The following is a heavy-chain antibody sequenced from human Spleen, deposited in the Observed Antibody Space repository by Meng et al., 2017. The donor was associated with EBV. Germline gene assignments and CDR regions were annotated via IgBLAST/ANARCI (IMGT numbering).Heavy chain of an antibody. J-gene: IGHJ4*02. CDR3: VREVRSGSYFNDY. V-gene: IGHV4-61*01. CDR2: IYYSGDT. Sequence: QDSGPVLVKSSETLSLTGTVSGASVISNTYYWSWIRQPPGKRLEWIGNIYYSGDTKYNPSLESRVTISLHTSKNQFSLRLTSVTAADTAVYYCVREVRSGSYFNDYWGQGTLVTVSS. CDR1: GASVISNTYY. D-gene: IGHD1-26*01.